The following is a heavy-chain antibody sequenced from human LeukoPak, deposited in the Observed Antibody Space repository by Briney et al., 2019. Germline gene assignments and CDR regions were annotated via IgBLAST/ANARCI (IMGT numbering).Heavy chain of an antibody. Sequence: ASVKVSCKVSGYTLTELSMHWVRQAPGKGLEWMGGFDPEDGETIYAQKLQGRVTMTEDTSTDTAYMVLSSLRSEDTAVYYCATELRSYCGGDCYSVNFDYWGQGTLVTVSS. CDR3: ATELRSYCGGDCYSVNFDY. D-gene: IGHD2-21*02. V-gene: IGHV1-24*01. CDR1: GYTLTELS. CDR2: FDPEDGET. J-gene: IGHJ4*02.